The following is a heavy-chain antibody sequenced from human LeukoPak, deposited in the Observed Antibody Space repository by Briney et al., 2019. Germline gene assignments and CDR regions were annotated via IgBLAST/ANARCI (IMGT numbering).Heavy chain of an antibody. Sequence: GGSLRLSCAASEFTFSVYYMSWIRQAPGKGLEWVSYISSSGSTIYYADSVKGRFTISRDNAKNSLYLQMNSLRAEDTAVYYCATGSITMVRGAPGAFDIWGQGTMVTVSS. J-gene: IGHJ3*02. CDR1: EFTFSVYY. V-gene: IGHV3-11*01. CDR3: ATGSITMVRGAPGAFDI. D-gene: IGHD3-10*01. CDR2: ISSSGSTI.